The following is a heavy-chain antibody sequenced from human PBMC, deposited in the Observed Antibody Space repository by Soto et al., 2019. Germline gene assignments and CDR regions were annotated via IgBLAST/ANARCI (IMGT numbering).Heavy chain of an antibody. CDR3: ARSFLRGWKYNWFDP. V-gene: IGHV1-69*06. CDR1: GGTFSSYA. J-gene: IGHJ5*02. Sequence: SVKVSCKASGGTFSSYAISWVRQAPGQGLEWMGGIIPIFGTANYAQKFQGRVTITADKSTSTAYMELSSLRSEDTAVYYCARSFLRGWKYNWFDPWGQGTLVTVSS. D-gene: IGHD6-19*01. CDR2: IIPIFGTA.